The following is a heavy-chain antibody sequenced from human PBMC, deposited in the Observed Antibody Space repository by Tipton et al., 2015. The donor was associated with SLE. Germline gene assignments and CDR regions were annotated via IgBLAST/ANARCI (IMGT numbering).Heavy chain of an antibody. CDR3: ARRKLGATTYDAFDI. J-gene: IGHJ3*02. CDR2: VSYTGSV. Sequence: TLSLTCTVSGGSISSHYWNWIRQPPGKGLEWVGYVSYTGSVKYNPSLKSRVTISVDTSKNQFSLKLSSVTAADTAVYYCARRKLGATTYDAFDIWGQGTMVTVSS. CDR1: GGSISSHY. V-gene: IGHV4-59*11. D-gene: IGHD1-26*01.